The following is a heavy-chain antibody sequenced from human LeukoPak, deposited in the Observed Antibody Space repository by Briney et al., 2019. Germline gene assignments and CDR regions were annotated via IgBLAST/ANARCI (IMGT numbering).Heavy chain of an antibody. V-gene: IGHV3-23*01. CDR3: AKDLEVDHPKTALRGYTYGFDY. CDR2: ISGSAGST. Sequence: GGSLRLSCAASGFTFSSYGMSWVRQAPGKGLEWVSGISGSAGSTYYADSVKGRFTFSRDNSKNTVYLRMNSLRAEDTAVYYCAKDLEVDHPKTALRGYTYGFDYWGQGTLVTVSS. CDR1: GFTFSSYG. D-gene: IGHD5-18*01. J-gene: IGHJ4*02.